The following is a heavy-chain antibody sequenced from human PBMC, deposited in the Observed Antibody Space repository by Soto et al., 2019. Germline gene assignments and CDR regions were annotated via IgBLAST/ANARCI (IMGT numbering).Heavy chain of an antibody. Sequence: GGSLRLSCAASGFTFGNYVMTWVRQAPGKGLEWVSAITGSGTTTYYADSMKGRFTISRDNSKNTLYLQMSGLRVEDTAVYYCAKIGIAVADARAYWGQGTLVTVSS. CDR2: ITGSGTTT. CDR3: AKIGIAVADARAY. D-gene: IGHD6-19*01. J-gene: IGHJ4*02. V-gene: IGHV3-23*01. CDR1: GFTFGNYV.